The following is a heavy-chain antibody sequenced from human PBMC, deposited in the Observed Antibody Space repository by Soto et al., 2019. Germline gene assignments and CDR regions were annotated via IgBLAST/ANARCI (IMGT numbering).Heavy chain of an antibody. CDR3: AKDIENYLFGMDV. J-gene: IGHJ6*02. V-gene: IGHV1-46*01. CDR1: GYTFTSYY. CDR2: INPSGGST. Sequence: GASVKVSCKASGYTFTSYYMHWVRQAPGQGLEWMGIINPSGGSTSYAQKFQGRVTMTRDTSTSTVYMELSSLRSEDTALYYCAKDIENYLFGMDVWGQGTTVTVSS. D-gene: IGHD2-15*01.